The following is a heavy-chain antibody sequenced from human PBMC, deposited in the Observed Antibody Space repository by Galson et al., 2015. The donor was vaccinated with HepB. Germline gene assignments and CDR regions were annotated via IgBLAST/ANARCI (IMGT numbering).Heavy chain of an antibody. Sequence: SETLSLTCTVSGGSISSYYWSWIRQPPGKGPEWIGYIYYSGSTNYNPSLKSRVTISVDTSKNQFSLKLSSVTAADTAVYYCARVYQLLWGPRVDIWGQGTMVTVSS. CDR3: ARVYQLLWGPRVDI. J-gene: IGHJ3*02. CDR2: IYYSGST. V-gene: IGHV4-59*01. D-gene: IGHD2-2*01. CDR1: GGSISSYY.